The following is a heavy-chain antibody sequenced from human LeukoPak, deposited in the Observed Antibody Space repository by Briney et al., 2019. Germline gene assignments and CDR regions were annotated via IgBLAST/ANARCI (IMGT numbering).Heavy chain of an antibody. CDR1: GYTFTGYY. CDR2: INPNSGGT. Sequence: ASVNVSCKASGYTFTGYYMHWVRQAPGQGLEWMGWINPNSGGTNYAQKFQGRVTMTRDTSISTAYMELSRLRSDDTAVYYCARDHYYYGSGSYYNVRYYYMDVWGKGTTVTVSS. V-gene: IGHV1-2*02. CDR3: ARDHYYYGSGSYYNVRYYYMDV. D-gene: IGHD3-10*01. J-gene: IGHJ6*03.